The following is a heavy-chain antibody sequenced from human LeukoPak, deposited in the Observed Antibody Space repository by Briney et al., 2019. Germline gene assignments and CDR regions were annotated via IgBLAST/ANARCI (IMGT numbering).Heavy chain of an antibody. CDR2: ISGSGGTT. D-gene: IGHD1-7*01. V-gene: IGHV3-23*01. Sequence: GGSLRLSCVASGFTFSSSAMSWVRQAPGKGLEWVSAISGSGGTTYYADSVKGRFAISRDNSKNTLYLQMNSLRAEDTALYYCAKSPMYNWNSDYFDYWGQGTLVTVSS. CDR3: AKSPMYNWNSDYFDY. J-gene: IGHJ4*02. CDR1: GFTFSSSA.